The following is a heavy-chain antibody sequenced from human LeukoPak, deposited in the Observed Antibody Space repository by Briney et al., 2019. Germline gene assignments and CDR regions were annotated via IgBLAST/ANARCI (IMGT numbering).Heavy chain of an antibody. Sequence: GGSLRLSCAASGFTFSSYAMSWVRQAPGKGLEWVSAISGSGGSTYYADSVKGRFTISRDNAKNSLYLQMNSLRAEDTALYYCAKGDYGTRPPYFDYWGQGTLVTVSS. CDR1: GFTFSSYA. CDR2: ISGSGGST. D-gene: IGHD3-16*01. V-gene: IGHV3-23*01. CDR3: AKGDYGTRPPYFDY. J-gene: IGHJ4*02.